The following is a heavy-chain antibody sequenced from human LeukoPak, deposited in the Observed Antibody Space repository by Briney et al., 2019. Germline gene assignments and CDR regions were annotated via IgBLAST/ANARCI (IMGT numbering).Heavy chain of an antibody. CDR3: ARTRFSSSWYGVDY. Sequence: PGGSLRLSCAASGFTFSSYAMHWVRQAPGKGLEYVSAISSNGGSTYYANSVKGRFTISGDNSKNTLYLQMGSLRAEDMAVYYCARTRFSSSWYGVDYWGQGTLVTVSS. CDR1: GFTFSSYA. CDR2: ISSNGGST. V-gene: IGHV3-64*01. D-gene: IGHD6-13*01. J-gene: IGHJ4*02.